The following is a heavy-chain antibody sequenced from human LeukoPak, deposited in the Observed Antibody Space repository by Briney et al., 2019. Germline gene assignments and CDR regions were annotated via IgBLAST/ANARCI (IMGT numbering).Heavy chain of an antibody. Sequence: PSQTLSLTCTVSGGSISSGDYYWSWIRQPPGKGLEWIGYIYYSGSTYYNPSLKSRVTISVDTSKNQFSLKLSSVTAADTAVYYCARVLSEWLFIDYWGQGTLVTVSS. D-gene: IGHD3-3*01. CDR2: IYYSGST. CDR1: GGSISSGDYY. V-gene: IGHV4-30-4*08. J-gene: IGHJ4*02. CDR3: ARVLSEWLFIDY.